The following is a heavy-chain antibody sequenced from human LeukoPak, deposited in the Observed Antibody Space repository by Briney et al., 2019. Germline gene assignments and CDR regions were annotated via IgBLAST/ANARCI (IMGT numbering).Heavy chain of an antibody. CDR3: ARVGYYDFWSGYYIHYYYYMDV. J-gene: IGHJ6*03. Sequence: SETLSLTCTVSGGSISTYYWSWLRQPPGKGLEWIGYIYYSGITNYNPSLKSRVTISVDTSKNQFSLKLSSVTAADTAVYYCARVGYYDFWSGYYIHYYYYMDVWGKGTTVTVSS. V-gene: IGHV4-59*01. D-gene: IGHD3-3*01. CDR2: IYYSGIT. CDR1: GGSISTYY.